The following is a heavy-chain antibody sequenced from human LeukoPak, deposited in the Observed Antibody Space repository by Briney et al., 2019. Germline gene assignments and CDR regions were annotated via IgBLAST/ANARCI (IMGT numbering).Heavy chain of an antibody. J-gene: IGHJ4*02. Sequence: ASVKVSCKASGYTFTSYGISWVRQAPGQGLEWMGWISAYNGNTNYAQKLQGRVTMTTDTSTSTAYMELRSLRSDDTAVYYCARGPDIVATAYYFDYWGQGTLVTVSS. CDR1: GYTFTSYG. CDR2: ISAYNGNT. V-gene: IGHV1-18*01. CDR3: ARGPDIVATAYYFDY. D-gene: IGHD5-12*01.